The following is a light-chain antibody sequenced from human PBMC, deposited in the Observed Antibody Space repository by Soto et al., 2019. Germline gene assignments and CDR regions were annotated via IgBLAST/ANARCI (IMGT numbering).Light chain of an antibody. CDR1: QSVNNY. J-gene: IGKJ1*01. CDR2: AAS. Sequence: DIQMTQPPSYRSASVGDRVTITSRASQSVNNYLHGYQQKAGQAPKLLIYAASNLQSGVPARFSGRGSGTDFTLTVESLQPEDFATYYCQQGYSNPWTFGQGTKVDIK. CDR3: QQGYSNPWT. V-gene: IGKV1-39*01.